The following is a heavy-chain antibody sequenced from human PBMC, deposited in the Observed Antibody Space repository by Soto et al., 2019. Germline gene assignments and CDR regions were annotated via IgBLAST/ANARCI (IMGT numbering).Heavy chain of an antibody. CDR3: AKDRLARTTLRKEFNP. V-gene: IGHV3-23*01. Sequence: GGSLRLSCAASGFTFSSYGMIWVRQAPGKGLEWVSAVSGGGGTTYYADSVKGRFTISRDNSKSTLYLQMNSLRAEDTAVYYCAKDRLARTTLRKEFNPWGQAALVTVPQ. D-gene: IGHD1-1*01. J-gene: IGHJ5*02. CDR1: GFTFSSYG. CDR2: VSGGGGTT.